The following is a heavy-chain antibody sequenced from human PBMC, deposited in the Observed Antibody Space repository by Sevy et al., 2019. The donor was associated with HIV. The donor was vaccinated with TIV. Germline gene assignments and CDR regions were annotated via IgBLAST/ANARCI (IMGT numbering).Heavy chain of an antibody. CDR2: FSGGGGDT. CDR1: GFTFSSNA. V-gene: IGHV3-23*01. D-gene: IGHD2-2*02. Sequence: GGSLRLSCEASGFTFSSNAMSWVRQAPGKGLEWVSGFSGGGGDTFYADSVKGRFTISRDNSKNTLFLQINSLRAEDTALYYCVKGARYTIPNDAFDIWGQGTMVTVSS. CDR3: VKGARYTIPNDAFDI. J-gene: IGHJ3*02.